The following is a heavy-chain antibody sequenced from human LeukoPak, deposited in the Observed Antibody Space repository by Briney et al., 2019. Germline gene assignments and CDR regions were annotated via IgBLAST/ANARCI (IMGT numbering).Heavy chain of an antibody. CDR1: GFTFSSYS. V-gene: IGHV3-21*01. CDR2: ISSSSSYI. CDR3: ARDFGGSYRGSYYFDY. D-gene: IGHD1-26*01. J-gene: IGHJ4*02. Sequence: GGSLRLSCAASGFTFSSYSMNWVRQAPGKGLEWVSSISSSSSYIYYADSVKGRFTISRDNAKNSLYLQMNSLRAEDTAVYYCARDFGGSYRGSYYFDYWGQGTLVTVSS.